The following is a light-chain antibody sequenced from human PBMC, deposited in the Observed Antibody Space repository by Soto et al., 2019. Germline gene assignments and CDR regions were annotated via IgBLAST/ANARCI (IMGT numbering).Light chain of an antibody. J-gene: IGLJ1*01. Sequence: QSVLTQPASVSGSPGQSITISCTGNSSDVGGYNYVSWYQQHPGKAPKLMIYDVSNRPSGVSNRFSGSKSGNTASLTISGLQAEDEAYYYCSSYTSSSTLVCGTGTKRTVL. CDR2: DVS. CDR3: SSYTSSSTLV. V-gene: IGLV2-14*01. CDR1: SSDVGGYNY.